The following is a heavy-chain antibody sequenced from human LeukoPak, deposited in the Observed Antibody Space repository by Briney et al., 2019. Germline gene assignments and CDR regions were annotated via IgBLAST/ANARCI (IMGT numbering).Heavy chain of an antibody. CDR1: GGSISSSSYY. CDR3: ARISGYRSNWSIDY. D-gene: IGHD6-13*01. J-gene: IGHJ4*02. Sequence: SETLSLTCTVSGGSISSSSYYWGWIRQPPRKGLEWIGTIYYSGSTYYNPSLKSRVTISVDTSKNQFSLKVSSVTAADTAVYYCARISGYRSNWSIDYWGQGTLVTVSS. CDR2: IYYSGST. V-gene: IGHV4-39*01.